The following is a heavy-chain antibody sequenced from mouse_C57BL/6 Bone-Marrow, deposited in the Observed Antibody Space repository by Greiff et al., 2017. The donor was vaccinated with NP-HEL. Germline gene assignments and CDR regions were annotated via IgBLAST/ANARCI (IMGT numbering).Heavy chain of an antibody. Sequence: VQLQQSGAELARPGASVKLSCKASGYTFTSYGISWVKQRTGQGLEWIGEIYPRSGNTYYNEKFKGKATLTADKSSSTAYMELRSLTSEDSAVYVCARDEGCDGFAYWGQGTLVTVSA. V-gene: IGHV1-81*01. CDR2: IYPRSGNT. CDR1: GYTFTSYG. J-gene: IGHJ3*01. CDR3: ARDEGCDGFAY.